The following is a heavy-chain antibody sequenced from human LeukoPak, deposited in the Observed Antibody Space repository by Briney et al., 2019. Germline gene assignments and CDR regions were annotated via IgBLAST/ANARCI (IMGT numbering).Heavy chain of an antibody. CDR3: ARDSGVVVANYYMDV. D-gene: IGHD2-15*01. CDR1: GYTFTGYY. CDR2: INPNSGGT. V-gene: IGHV1-2*02. J-gene: IGHJ6*03. Sequence: ASVTVSCKASGYTFTGYYMHWVRQAPGQGLEWMGWINPNSGGTNYAQKFQGRVTMTRDTSISTAYMELSRLRSDDTAVYYCARDSGVVVANYYMDVWGKGTTVTVSS.